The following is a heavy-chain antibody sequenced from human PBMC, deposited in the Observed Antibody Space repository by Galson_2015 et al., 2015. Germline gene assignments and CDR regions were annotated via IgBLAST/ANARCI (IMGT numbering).Heavy chain of an antibody. CDR2: ISGSGGST. D-gene: IGHD3-9*01. J-gene: IGHJ4*02. CDR3: ARLNYDILTGYEARNSGR. CDR1: GFTFSSYA. V-gene: IGHV3-23*01. Sequence: SLRLSCAASGFTFSSYAMSWVRQAPGKGLEWVSAISGSGGSTYYADSVKGRFTISRDNSKNTLYLQMDSLRAEDTAVYYCARLNYDILTGYEARNSGRWGQGTLVTVSS.